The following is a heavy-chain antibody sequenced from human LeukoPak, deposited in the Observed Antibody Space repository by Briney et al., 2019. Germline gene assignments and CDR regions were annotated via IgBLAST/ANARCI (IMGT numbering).Heavy chain of an antibody. J-gene: IGHJ6*03. CDR2: IIPIFGTA. CDR1: GGTFSSYA. D-gene: IGHD3-10*01. CDR3: ARDLREVTMVRGARYYYYYYYMDV. Sequence: SVKVSCKASGGTFSSYAISWVRQAPGQGLEWMGGIIPIFGTANYAQKFQGRVTITTDESTSTAYMELSSLRSEDTAVYYCARDLREVTMVRGARYYYYYYYMDVWGKGTTVTVSS. V-gene: IGHV1-69*05.